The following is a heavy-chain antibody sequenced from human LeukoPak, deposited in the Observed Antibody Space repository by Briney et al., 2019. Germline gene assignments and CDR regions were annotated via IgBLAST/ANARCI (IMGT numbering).Heavy chain of an antibody. CDR3: ARPQLEGYMDV. CDR2: ISAYNGNA. CDR1: GYSLTSHG. J-gene: IGHJ6*02. V-gene: IGHV1-18*01. Sequence: ASVKVSCKASGYSLTSHGISWVRQAPGQGLEWMGWISAYNGNANYAQKLQGRVTMTTDTSTSIVYMELRSLRSDDTAVYYCARPQLEGYMDVWGQGTTVTVSS. D-gene: IGHD1-1*01.